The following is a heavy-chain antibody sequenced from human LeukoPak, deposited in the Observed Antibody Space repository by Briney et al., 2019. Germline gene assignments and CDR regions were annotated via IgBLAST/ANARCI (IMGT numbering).Heavy chain of an antibody. CDR1: GFTFSSYG. CDR3: AKARGWLVDY. J-gene: IGHJ4*02. V-gene: IGHV3-30*02. D-gene: IGHD6-19*01. CDR2: IRYDGSNK. Sequence: PGGPLRLSCAASGFTFSSYGMHWVRQAPGKGLEWVAFIRYDGSNKYYADSVKGRFTISRDNSKNTLYLQMNSMRAEDTAVYYCAKARGWLVDYWGQGTLVTVSS.